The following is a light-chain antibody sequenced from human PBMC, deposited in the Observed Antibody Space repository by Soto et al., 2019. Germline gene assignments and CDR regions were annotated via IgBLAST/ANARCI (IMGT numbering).Light chain of an antibody. Sequence: EIVLTQSPATLSLSPGEIATLSCRASQSVNSYLAWFQQKPGQAPRLLIYDTSNRATGIPARFSGSRSGTDFTLTISRLEREDFAVYDCQQRSNWLLHFGGGTNLEIK. CDR2: DTS. V-gene: IGKV3-11*01. CDR1: QSVNSY. CDR3: QQRSNWLLH. J-gene: IGKJ4*01.